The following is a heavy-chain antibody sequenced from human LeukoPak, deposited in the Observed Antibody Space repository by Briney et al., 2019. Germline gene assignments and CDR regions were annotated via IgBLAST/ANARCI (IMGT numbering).Heavy chain of an antibody. V-gene: IGHV4-59*01. Sequence: SETLSLTCTVSGGSISSYYWSWIRQPPGKGLEWIGYIYYSGSTNYNPSLKSRVTISVDTSKNQFSLKLSSVTAADTAVYYCARDHRPPGIAAAGTDNWFDPWGQGTLVTVSS. J-gene: IGHJ5*02. D-gene: IGHD6-13*01. CDR3: ARDHRPPGIAAAGTDNWFDP. CDR1: GGSISSYY. CDR2: IYYSGST.